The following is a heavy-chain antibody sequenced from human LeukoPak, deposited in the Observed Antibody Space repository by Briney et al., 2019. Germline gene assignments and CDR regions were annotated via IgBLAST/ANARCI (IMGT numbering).Heavy chain of an antibody. CDR2: IDPSDGGR. J-gene: IGHJ6*03. CDR3: ARGATDYFYMDV. CDR1: GYTFSSYS. Sequence: ASVMVSCKTSGYTFSSYSMHWVRQAPGQGLEWMAIIDPSDGGRSYAQKFQGRVTMTSDTFASTVYMELRSLRSEDTAVYYCARGATDYFYMDVWGKGTTVSVSS. V-gene: IGHV1-46*01.